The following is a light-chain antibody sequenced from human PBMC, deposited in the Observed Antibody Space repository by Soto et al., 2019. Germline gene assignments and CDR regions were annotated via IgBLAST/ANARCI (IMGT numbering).Light chain of an antibody. J-gene: IGLJ1*01. CDR1: SSNIGSNY. CDR3: AAWDDSLSGHYV. Sequence: QSLPTQPPSASGTPGQSVTISCSGKSSNIGSNYVHSYHPLPGTAPKLLLYRNNQRPLGVPDRFSGSKSGTSASLTIRAHRSEDEADYYCAAWDDSLSGHYVFGTGTKVTVL. CDR2: RNN. V-gene: IGLV1-47*01.